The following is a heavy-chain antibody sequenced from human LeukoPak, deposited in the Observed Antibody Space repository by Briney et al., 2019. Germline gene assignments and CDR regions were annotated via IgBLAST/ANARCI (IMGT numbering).Heavy chain of an antibody. Sequence: ASVNVSCKASSYIFTNYDISWVRHAPGQGLEWMGRISVYNGNTNYAQKFQGSVTMNTDTSPNTDYMQLRRLRSDDTAGYYCLRDGYTFEGVKTRLDYWGQGALLTVPS. CDR1: SYIFTNYD. CDR3: LRDGYTFEGVKTRLDY. CDR2: ISVYNGNT. J-gene: IGHJ4*02. D-gene: IGHD3-16*01. V-gene: IGHV1-18*01.